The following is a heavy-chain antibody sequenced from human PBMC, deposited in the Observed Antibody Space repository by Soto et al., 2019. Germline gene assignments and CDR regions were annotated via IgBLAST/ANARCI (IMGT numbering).Heavy chain of an antibody. V-gene: IGHV2-5*02. CDR1: GFSLSTNGEG. CDR3: AHRRARTAGRDDAYDI. J-gene: IGHJ3*02. CDR2: IYWDDNK. Sequence: QITLKESGPTVVKPTQTLTLTCIFSGFSLSTNGEGVGWIGQSPGKSPEWLALIYWDDNKRYRPSLESRLTITRDTSKTRVVLIMTGMDPVDTGTYYCAHRRARTAGRDDAYDIWGQGTMVTISS. D-gene: IGHD6-6*01.